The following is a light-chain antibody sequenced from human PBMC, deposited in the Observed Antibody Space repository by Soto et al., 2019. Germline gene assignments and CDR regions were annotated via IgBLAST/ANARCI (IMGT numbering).Light chain of an antibody. V-gene: IGKV3-11*01. CDR2: DAS. CDR1: QSVRSF. Sequence: EIVLTQSPATLSLSPGERATLSCRASQSVRSFLAWYQQKGGQAPRLLIHDASNRTTGTPARFSGSGSGTEFTLTISSLEPEDFAVYYCQERSDWLSFGGGTTVEIK. CDR3: QERSDWLS. J-gene: IGKJ4*01.